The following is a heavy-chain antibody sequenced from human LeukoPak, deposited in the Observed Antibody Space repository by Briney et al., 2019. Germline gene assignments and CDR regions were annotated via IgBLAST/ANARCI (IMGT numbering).Heavy chain of an antibody. CDR1: GFTFSSYW. V-gene: IGHV3-7*01. CDR3: ARVRRGYSGYDAYHFGY. J-gene: IGHJ4*02. D-gene: IGHD5-12*01. CDR2: IKQAGSEK. Sequence: GGSLRLSCTASGFTFSSYWMSWVRQAPGKGLEWVANIKQAGSEKYYVDSVKGRFTISRDNAKNSLYLQMNSLRAEDTAVYYCARVRRGYSGYDAYHFGYWGQGTLVTVSS.